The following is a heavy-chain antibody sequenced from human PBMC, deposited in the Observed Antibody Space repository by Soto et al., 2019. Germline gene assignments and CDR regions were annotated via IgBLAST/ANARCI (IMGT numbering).Heavy chain of an antibody. CDR3: ARALAYGIPDY. J-gene: IGHJ4*02. CDR1: GYTFTSYA. D-gene: IGHD2-21*01. V-gene: IGHV1-3*01. CDR2: INAGNGNT. Sequence: QVQLVQSGAEVKKPGASVKVSCKASGYTFTSYAMNWVRQAPGQRLEWMGWINAGNGNTKYSQNFQSRVTITRDTSASTAYMQLSSLRSEDTAVYYCARALAYGIPDYWGPGPLVTVSS.